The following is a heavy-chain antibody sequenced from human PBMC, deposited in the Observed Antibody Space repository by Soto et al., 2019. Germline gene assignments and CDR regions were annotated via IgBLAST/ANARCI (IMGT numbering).Heavy chain of an antibody. CDR3: AKAHVVVVAGSTFDY. J-gene: IGHJ4*01. V-gene: IGHV4-38-2*02. CDR1: GYPISSGSY. D-gene: IGHD2-21*02. CDR2: IYHGGTT. Sequence: PSETLSLTCTVSGYPISSGSYWGWIRQPPGKGPEWIASIYHGGTTFYNPSLKSRVTVSVDKSNNQFSLKLRSVTAADTAVYYCAKAHVVVVAGSTFDYWGHGTLVTVSS.